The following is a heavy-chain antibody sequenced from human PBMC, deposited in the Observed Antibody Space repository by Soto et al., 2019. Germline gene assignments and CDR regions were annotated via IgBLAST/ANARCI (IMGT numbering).Heavy chain of an antibody. J-gene: IGHJ6*03. CDR3: ARGFFSQYYYYYSMDV. CDR2: IFSNDEK. Sequence: QVTLKESGPVLVKPTETLTLTCTVSGFSLSNARMGVSWIRQPPGKALEWLAHIFSNDEKSYSTSLKSRLTISKDTSKSQVVLTMTNMDPVDTATYHCARGFFSQYYYYYSMDVWGKGTTVTVSS. V-gene: IGHV2-26*01. CDR1: GFSLSNARMG.